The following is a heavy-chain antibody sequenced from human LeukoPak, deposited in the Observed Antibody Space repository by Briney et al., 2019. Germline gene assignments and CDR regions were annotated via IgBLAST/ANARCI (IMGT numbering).Heavy chain of an antibody. CDR3: ARGPTISETGYFDY. V-gene: IGHV4-34*01. Sequence: SETLSLTCAVYGGSFSAYYWSWIRQSPGKGLEWIAEINHRGDTNYNPSVKSRVSISVDTSKNQFSLKVTSLTAADTAVYYCARGPTISETGYFDYWGQGTQVTVSS. D-gene: IGHD1-1*01. J-gene: IGHJ4*03. CDR1: GGSFSAYY. CDR2: INHRGDT.